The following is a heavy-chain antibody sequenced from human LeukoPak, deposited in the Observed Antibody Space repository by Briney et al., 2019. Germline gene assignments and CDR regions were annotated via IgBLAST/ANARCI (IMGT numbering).Heavy chain of an antibody. J-gene: IGHJ5*02. V-gene: IGHV3-23*01. CDR1: GFTFSSYA. Sequence: GGSLRLSCAASGFTFSSYAMSWVRQAPGKGLEWVSAISGSGDSTYYADSVKGRFTISRDNSKNTLYLQMNSLRAEDTAVYYCARELAAAWGPSTLTDWFDPWGQGTLVTVSS. CDR3: ARELAAAWGPSTLTDWFDP. D-gene: IGHD6-13*01. CDR2: ISGSGDST.